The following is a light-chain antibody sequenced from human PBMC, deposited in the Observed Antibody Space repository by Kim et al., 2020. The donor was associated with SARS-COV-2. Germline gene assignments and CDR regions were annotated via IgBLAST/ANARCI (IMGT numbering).Light chain of an antibody. Sequence: CVRDRVTITCRARHGVRRWLAWYQQKPETAPKSLLYAASSLQSGVPSRFSGSGSGKDFTLTISRLQPEDFATYYCQQYNSYPRTFGGGTKVDIK. J-gene: IGKJ4*01. CDR1: HGVRRW. CDR3: QQYNSYPRT. CDR2: AAS. V-gene: IGKV1D-16*01.